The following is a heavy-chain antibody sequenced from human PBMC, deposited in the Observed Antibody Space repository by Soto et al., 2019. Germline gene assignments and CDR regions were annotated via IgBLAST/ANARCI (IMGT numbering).Heavy chain of an antibody. CDR1: GGSFSGYY. V-gene: IGHV4-34*01. CDR3: ARVPTIFGVARLPFGMDV. CDR2: INHSGST. Sequence: SETLSLTCAVYGGSFSGYYWSWIRQPPGKGLEWIGEINHSGSTNYNPSLKSRVTISVNTSKNQFSLKPSSVTAADTAVYYCARVPTIFGVARLPFGMDVWGQGTTVTVSS. J-gene: IGHJ6*02. D-gene: IGHD3-3*01.